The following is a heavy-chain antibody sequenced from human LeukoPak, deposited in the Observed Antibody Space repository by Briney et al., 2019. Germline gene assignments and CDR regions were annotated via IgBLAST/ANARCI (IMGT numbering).Heavy chain of an antibody. V-gene: IGHV1-69*13. J-gene: IGHJ4*02. D-gene: IGHD1-26*01. CDR2: IIPIFGTA. CDR3: ARAEWELRSHDY. Sequence: SVKVSCKASGGTFSSYAISWVRQAPGQGLEWMGGIIPIFGTANYAQKFQGRVTITADESTSTAYMELSSLRSEDTAVYYCARAEWELRSHDYWGQGTLVTVSS. CDR1: GGTFSSYA.